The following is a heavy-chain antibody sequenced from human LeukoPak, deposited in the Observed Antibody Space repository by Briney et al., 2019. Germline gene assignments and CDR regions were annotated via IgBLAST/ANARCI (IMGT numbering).Heavy chain of an antibody. D-gene: IGHD2-8*02. J-gene: IGHJ5*02. V-gene: IGHV1-2*02. CDR2: INPNSGGT. CDR1: GFTFTAYH. CDR3: ARGYCTGDSCSGAWFDP. Sequence: ASVKVSCKASGFTFTAYHIHWVRQAPGQGLGWMGWINPNSGGTNYAQKFQGRVTMTRDTSISTAYIELNRLRSDDTAVYYCARGYCTGDSCSGAWFDPWGRGTLVTVFS.